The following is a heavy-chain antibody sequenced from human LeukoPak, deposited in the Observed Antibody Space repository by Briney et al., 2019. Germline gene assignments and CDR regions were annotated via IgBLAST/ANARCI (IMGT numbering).Heavy chain of an antibody. Sequence: HSGGSLRLSCAASGFTFDDDAMHWVRQAPGKGLEWVSGISWNSGSIGYADSVKGRFTISRDNAKNSLYLQMNSLRAEDTALYYCAKGVYGSGIHYYMDVWGKGTTVTISS. CDR3: AKGVYGSGIHYYMDV. CDR2: ISWNSGSI. CDR1: GFTFDDDA. J-gene: IGHJ6*03. V-gene: IGHV3-9*01. D-gene: IGHD3-10*01.